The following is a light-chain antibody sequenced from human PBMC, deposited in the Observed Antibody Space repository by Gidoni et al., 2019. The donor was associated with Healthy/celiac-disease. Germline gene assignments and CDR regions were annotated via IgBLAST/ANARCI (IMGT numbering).Light chain of an antibody. CDR1: QDISTY. V-gene: IGKV1-33*01. CDR3: QQNDNLPLT. Sequence: DIQLTQSPSSLSASVGDRVTITCQASQDISTYLYWYQQKPGKAPKLLIYDTSNLETGVPSRFSGSGSGTDFTFTISSLQPEDIATYYCQQNDNLPLTFXGXTKVEIK. CDR2: DTS. J-gene: IGKJ4*01.